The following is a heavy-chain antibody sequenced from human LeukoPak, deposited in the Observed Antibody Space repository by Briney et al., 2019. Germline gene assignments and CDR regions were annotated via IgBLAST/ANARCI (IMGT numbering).Heavy chain of an antibody. V-gene: IGHV4-31*11. Sequence: SSQTLSLTCAVSGGSISSGGYSWSWIRQPPGKGLEWIGYIYYSGSTYYNPSLKSRVTISVDTSKNQFSLKLSSVTAADTAVYYCARAVYGDYEGTGNWFDPWGQGTLVTVSS. CDR2: IYYSGST. CDR3: ARAVYGDYEGTGNWFDP. D-gene: IGHD4-17*01. J-gene: IGHJ5*02. CDR1: GGSISSGGYS.